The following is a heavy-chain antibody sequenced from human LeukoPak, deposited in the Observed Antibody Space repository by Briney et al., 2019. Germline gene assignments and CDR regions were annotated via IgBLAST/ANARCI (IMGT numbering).Heavy chain of an antibody. J-gene: IGHJ3*02. CDR1: GYTFTGYY. D-gene: IGHD2-2*01. Sequence: ASVKVSCKASGYTFTGYYMHWVRQAPGQGLEWMGWINPNSGGTNYAQKFQGWVTMTRDASISTAYMELSRLRSDDTAVYYCARAHSDIVVVPAAMELRDAFDIWGQGTMVTVSS. CDR2: INPNSGGT. CDR3: ARAHSDIVVVPAAMELRDAFDI. V-gene: IGHV1-2*04.